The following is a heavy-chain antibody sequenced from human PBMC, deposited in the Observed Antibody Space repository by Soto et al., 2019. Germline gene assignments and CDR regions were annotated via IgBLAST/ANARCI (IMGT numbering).Heavy chain of an antibody. CDR1: GFTFSAYW. J-gene: IGHJ4*02. Sequence: PGGSLRLSCSVSGFTFSAYWMSWLRQTPGKGLEWVAGIEPNGGEKNYVDSVKGRFTISRDNAKNSLYLQMNSLRAEDTAIYYCARDASGWSQNWGLGTLVTAPQ. CDR2: IEPNGGEK. D-gene: IGHD6-19*01. CDR3: ARDASGWSQN. V-gene: IGHV3-7*03.